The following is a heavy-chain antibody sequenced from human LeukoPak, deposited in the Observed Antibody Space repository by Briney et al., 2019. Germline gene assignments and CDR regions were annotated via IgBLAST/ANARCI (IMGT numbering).Heavy chain of an antibody. Sequence: SETLSLTCTVSGGSISSYYWSWIRQPPGKGLEWIGYIYYSGSTNYNPSLKSRVTISVDTSKNQFSLKLSSVTAADTAVYYCARHDNWAGWFDPWGQGTLVTVSS. CDR3: ARHDNWAGWFDP. V-gene: IGHV4-59*01. D-gene: IGHD3-22*01. CDR1: GGSISSYY. J-gene: IGHJ5*02. CDR2: IYYSGST.